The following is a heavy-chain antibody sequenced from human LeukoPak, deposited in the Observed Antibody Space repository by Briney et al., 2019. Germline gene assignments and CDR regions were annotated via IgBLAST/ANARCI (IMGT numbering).Heavy chain of an antibody. CDR1: GFTFSSYS. Sequence: KSGGSLRLSCAASGFTFSSYSMNWVRQAPGKGLEWVSSISSSSSYTYYADSVKGRFTISRDNAKNSLYLQMNSLRAEDTAVYYCARDDYGDFYFDYWGQGTLVTVSS. CDR3: ARDDYGDFYFDY. V-gene: IGHV3-21*01. J-gene: IGHJ4*02. CDR2: ISSSSSYT. D-gene: IGHD4-17*01.